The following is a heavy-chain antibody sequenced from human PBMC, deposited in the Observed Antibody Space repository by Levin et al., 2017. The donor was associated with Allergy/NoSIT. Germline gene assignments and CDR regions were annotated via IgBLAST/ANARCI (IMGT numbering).Heavy chain of an antibody. V-gene: IGHV1-46*01. CDR3: ARFWRDSRYGLDV. CDR2: INPSGGTT. Sequence: VASVKVSCKASGYTFTSYFLYWVRQAPGQGPEWMGTINPSGGTTRYAEKFQGRVTMTRDTSTSTVYMELSSLRSEDTAVYYCARFWRDSRYGLDVWGQGTTVTVSS. J-gene: IGHJ6*02. CDR1: GYTFTSYF. D-gene: IGHD3-3*01.